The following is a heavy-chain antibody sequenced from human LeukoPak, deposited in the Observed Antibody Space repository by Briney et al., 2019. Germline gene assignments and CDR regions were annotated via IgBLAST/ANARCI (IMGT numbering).Heavy chain of an antibody. CDR1: GFTFSSYA. D-gene: IGHD3-10*01. Sequence: GGSLRLSCAASGFTFSSYAMSWVRQAPGKGLEWVSAISGSGGSTYYADSVKGRFTISRDNSKNTLYLQMNSLRAEDTAVYYCAKGSRGYYYYYGMDVWGQGTTVTVSS. CDR3: AKGSRGYYYYYGMDV. J-gene: IGHJ6*02. V-gene: IGHV3-23*01. CDR2: ISGSGGST.